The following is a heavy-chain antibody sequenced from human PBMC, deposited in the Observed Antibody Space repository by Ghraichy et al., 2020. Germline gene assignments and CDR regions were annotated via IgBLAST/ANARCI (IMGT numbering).Heavy chain of an antibody. CDR1: GFTFSSYA. CDR2: ISGNGGST. V-gene: IGHV3-23*01. J-gene: IGHJ4*02. Sequence: GGSLRHSCAASGFTFSSYAMSWVRQAPGKGLEWVSGISGNGGSTYYADSVKGRFTISRDNSKNTLYLQMNSLRAEDTAVYYCAKGLRPEYYFDYWGQGTLVTVSS. CDR3: AKGLRPEYYFDY. D-gene: IGHD1-14*01.